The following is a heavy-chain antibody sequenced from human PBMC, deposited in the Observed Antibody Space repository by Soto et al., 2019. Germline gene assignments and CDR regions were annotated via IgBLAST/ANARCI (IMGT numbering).Heavy chain of an antibody. Sequence: EVHLLEAGGGLVQPGGSLRLSCVGSGYRFSEYAMAWIRQAPGKGLEWVTGVTSSAIATYYADSVKGRFTISRNNALNILYLQMDILGADDAAVYYCAKSHDTSAYYLSIGSWGQGTQVTVSS. V-gene: IGHV3-23*01. CDR1: GYRFSEYA. CDR2: VTSSAIAT. CDR3: AKSHDTSAYYLSIGS. D-gene: IGHD3-22*01. J-gene: IGHJ4*02.